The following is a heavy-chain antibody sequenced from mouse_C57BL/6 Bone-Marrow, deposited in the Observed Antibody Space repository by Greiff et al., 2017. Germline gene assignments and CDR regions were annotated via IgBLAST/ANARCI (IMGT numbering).Heavy chain of an antibody. V-gene: IGHV5-9*01. CDR2: ISGGGGNT. D-gene: IGHD1-1*01. CDR3: SRQVTTVLATKYFDV. J-gene: IGHJ1*03. CDR1: GFTFSSYT. Sequence: EVKLVESGGGLVKPGGSLKLSCAASGFTFSSYTMSWVRQTPEKRLQWVAAISGGGGNTYYPDSVKGRFTISRDNDKNTLYLQTSSLRTEDTTLYYCSRQVTTVLATKYFDVGGTGTTVTVSS.